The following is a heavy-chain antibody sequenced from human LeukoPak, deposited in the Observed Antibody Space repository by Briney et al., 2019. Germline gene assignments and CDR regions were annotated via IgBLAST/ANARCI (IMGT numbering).Heavy chain of an antibody. V-gene: IGHV3-48*03. D-gene: IGHD3-22*01. CDR2: ISSSGGTI. Sequence: GGSLRLSCAASRFTFSTSEMNWVRQAPGKGLEWVSYISSSGGTIYYAVSVKGRFTISRDNAKNSLYLQMSSLRAEDTAVYYCARKGDYDSSGYMDVWGKGTTVTVSS. J-gene: IGHJ6*03. CDR1: RFTFSTSE. CDR3: ARKGDYDSSGYMDV.